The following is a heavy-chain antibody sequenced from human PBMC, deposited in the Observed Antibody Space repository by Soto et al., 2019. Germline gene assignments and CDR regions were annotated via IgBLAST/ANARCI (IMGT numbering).Heavy chain of an antibody. V-gene: IGHV4-34*10. CDR1: GGSFNNHY. Sequence: PSETLSLTCAVYGGSFNNHYWSWIRQPPGKGLEWIGEIYHSGRTNYNPSLENRVTMSVDKSQNHLSLILNSVTAADTAVYYCARHIAVSGTRGFDFWGQGTLVTVSS. J-gene: IGHJ4*02. D-gene: IGHD6-19*01. CDR3: ARHIAVSGTRGFDF. CDR2: IYHSGRT.